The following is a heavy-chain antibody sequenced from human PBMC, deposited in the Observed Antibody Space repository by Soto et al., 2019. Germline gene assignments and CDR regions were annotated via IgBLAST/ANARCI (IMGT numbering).Heavy chain of an antibody. CDR3: ARGGYYDSSGYFSSPFDP. Sequence: QVQLVQPGAEVKKPGSSVKVSCKASGGTFSSYAISWVRQAPGQGLEWMGGIIPIFGTANYAQKFQGRVTITADESTSTAYMELSSLRSEDTAVYYCARGGYYDSSGYFSSPFDPWGQGTLVTVSS. J-gene: IGHJ5*02. CDR2: IIPIFGTA. V-gene: IGHV1-69*01. CDR1: GGTFSSYA. D-gene: IGHD3-22*01.